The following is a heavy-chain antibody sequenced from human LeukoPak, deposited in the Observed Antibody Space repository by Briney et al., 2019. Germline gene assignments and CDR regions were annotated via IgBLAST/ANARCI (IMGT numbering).Heavy chain of an antibody. D-gene: IGHD1/OR15-1a*01. V-gene: IGHV4-39*07. Sequence: SETLSLTCTVSGGSISSSSYYWGWIRQPPGKGLEWIGSIYYSGSTYYNPSLKSRVTISVDTSKNQFSLKLSSVTAADTAVYYCARNKRTLGLGWYFDLWGRGTLVTVSS. CDR1: GGSISSSSYY. J-gene: IGHJ2*01. CDR3: ARNKRTLGLGWYFDL. CDR2: IYYSGST.